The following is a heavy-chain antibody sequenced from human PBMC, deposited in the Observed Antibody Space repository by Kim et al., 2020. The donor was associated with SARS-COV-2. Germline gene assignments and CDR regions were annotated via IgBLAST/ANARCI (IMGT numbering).Heavy chain of an antibody. D-gene: IGHD2-21*01. V-gene: IGHV3-30*18. CDR3: VQDIWVY. Sequence: GGSLRLSCAASGFTFSSSGMHWVRQFPDKGLEWVAVISSDGHNEYYADSVKGRFTISRDNSKNTLYLQMNGLRAADTALYYCVQDIWVYWDRGTLAT. J-gene: IGHJ4*02. CDR1: GFTFSSSG. CDR2: ISSDGHNE.